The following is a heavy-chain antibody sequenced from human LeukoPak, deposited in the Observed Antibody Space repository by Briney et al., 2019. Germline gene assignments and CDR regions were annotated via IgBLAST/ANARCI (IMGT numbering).Heavy chain of an antibody. CDR2: INPDGTST. CDR3: ARDVL. CDR1: GFIFSSYW. Sequence: GSLRLSCATSGFIFSSYWIHWVRQAPGKGLVWVSRINPDGTSTIYADSVKGRFTISRDNAKNTLYLQMNSLRAEDTAVYYCARDVLWGQGTLVTVSS. J-gene: IGHJ4*02. V-gene: IGHV3-74*01.